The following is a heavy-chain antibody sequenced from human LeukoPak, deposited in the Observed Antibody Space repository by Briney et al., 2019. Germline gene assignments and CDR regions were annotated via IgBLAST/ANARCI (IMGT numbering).Heavy chain of an antibody. D-gene: IGHD6-19*01. CDR2: ISYDGNKV. CDR3: ARDRGGWYKDALDV. V-gene: IGHV3-30*03. Sequence: GGSLRLSCAASGFTFSSYGMHWVRQAPGKGLEWMAVISYDGNKVYYADSVKGRFTISRDNSNNTISLQMNSLRPEDTAVYYCARDRGGWYKDALDVWGQGTLVTVSS. CDR1: GFTFSSYG. J-gene: IGHJ3*01.